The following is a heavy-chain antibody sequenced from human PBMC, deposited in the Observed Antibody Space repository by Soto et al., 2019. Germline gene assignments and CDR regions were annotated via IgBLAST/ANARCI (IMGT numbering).Heavy chain of an antibody. D-gene: IGHD3-10*01. Sequence: QVTLKESGPVLVNPTETLTLTCTVSGFSLSNARMGVSWIRQPPGKALEWLAHIFSNDEKSYSTSLKSRLTISKDTSKSQVVLTMTNMDPVDTATYYCARILFRGSGSFHPDADYWGQGTLVTVSS. CDR3: ARILFRGSGSFHPDADY. CDR1: GFSLSNARMG. CDR2: IFSNDEK. V-gene: IGHV2-26*01. J-gene: IGHJ4*02.